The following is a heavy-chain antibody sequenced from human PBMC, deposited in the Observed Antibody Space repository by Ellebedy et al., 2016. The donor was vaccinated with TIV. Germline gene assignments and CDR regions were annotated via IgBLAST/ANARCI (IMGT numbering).Heavy chain of an antibody. J-gene: IGHJ4*02. CDR2: IRSTSSDK. D-gene: IGHD2-8*02. V-gene: IGHV3-21*01. CDR3: ARGWSTPDS. Sequence: GESLKISCVASGFTFSNYNMNWVRQPPGKGLEWVSSIRSTSSDKYYAESMKGRFTISRDNAQNSLFLQMNSLRAEDTAVYYCARGWSTPDSWGQGTLVIVSS. CDR1: GFTFSNYN.